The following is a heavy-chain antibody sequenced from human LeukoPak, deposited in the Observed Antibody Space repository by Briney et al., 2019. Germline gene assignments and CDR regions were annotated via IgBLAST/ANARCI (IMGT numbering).Heavy chain of an antibody. Sequence: GGSLRLSCAASGFIFDEYAMHWVRQAPGKGLEWVSGISWNNETRGYADSVKGRFTTSRDNAKNFLHLEMNNLRPEDTALYYCVKGHSVVGALRDFFDPWGQGTLVTVSS. CDR1: GFIFDEYA. J-gene: IGHJ5*02. CDR2: ISWNNETR. CDR3: VKGHSVVGALRDFFDP. D-gene: IGHD3-22*01. V-gene: IGHV3-9*01.